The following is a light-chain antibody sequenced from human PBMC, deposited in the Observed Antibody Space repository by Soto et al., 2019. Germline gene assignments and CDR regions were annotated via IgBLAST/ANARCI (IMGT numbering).Light chain of an antibody. J-gene: IGLJ2*01. CDR2: HVG. CDR1: SCDVGGYEY. CDR3: SSYTAGRTFV. Sequence: QAVLAQSRSVSVSPGQSVIFSFSRTSCDVGGYEYVSWYQQHPGKAPRLLIYHVGQRPSGVPDRFSGSKSGTTASLTTSGLQADDEAEYFCSSYTAGRTFVFGGETQLTVL. V-gene: IGLV2-11*01.